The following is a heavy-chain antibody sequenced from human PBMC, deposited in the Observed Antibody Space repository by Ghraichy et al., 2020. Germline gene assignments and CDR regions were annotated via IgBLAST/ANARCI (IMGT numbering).Heavy chain of an antibody. CDR1: GGSISSSSYY. V-gene: IGHV4-39*01. J-gene: IGHJ4*02. CDR3: ARLPGGAVAGSESYYFDY. Sequence: SETLSLTCTVSGGSISSSSYYWGWIRQPPGKGLEWIGSIYYSGSTYYNPSLKSRVTISVDTSKNQFSLKLSSVTAADTAVYYCARLPGGAVAGSESYYFDYWGQGTLVTVSS. CDR2: IYYSGST. D-gene: IGHD6-19*01.